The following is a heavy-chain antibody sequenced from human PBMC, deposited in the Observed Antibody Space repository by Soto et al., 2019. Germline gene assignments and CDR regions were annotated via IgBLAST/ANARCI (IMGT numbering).Heavy chain of an antibody. V-gene: IGHV4-59*01. CDR1: GGSISSYY. J-gene: IGHJ6*03. CDR2: IYYSGST. D-gene: IGHD2-2*01. CDR3: ARLRPDYCSSTSCYQAWEYYYYYMDV. Sequence: PSETLSLTCTVSGGSISSYYWSWIRQPPGKGLEWIGYIYYSGSTNYNPSLKSRVTISVDTSKSQFSLKLSSVTAADTAVYYCARLRPDYCSSTSCYQAWEYYYYYMDVWGKGTTVTVSS.